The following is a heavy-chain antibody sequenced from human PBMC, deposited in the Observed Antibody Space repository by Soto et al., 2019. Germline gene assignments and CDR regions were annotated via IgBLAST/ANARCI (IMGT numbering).Heavy chain of an antibody. CDR2: ISTSSSTI. D-gene: IGHD5-18*01. J-gene: IGHJ4*02. CDR1: GFTFSSYT. V-gene: IGHV3-48*02. Sequence: EVQLVESGGGLVQPGGSLRLSCAASGFTFSSYTMNWVRQAPGKGLEWVSYISTSSSTIYYADSVKGRFTISRDNVKNSLYLQMNSLRDEDTAVYYCARVGYSYGPFAYWGQGTLVTVSS. CDR3: ARVGYSYGPFAY.